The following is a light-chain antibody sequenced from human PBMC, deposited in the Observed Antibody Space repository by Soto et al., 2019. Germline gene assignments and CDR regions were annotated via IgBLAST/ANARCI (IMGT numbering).Light chain of an antibody. CDR1: QSISNL. CDR3: QQYNSYWT. CDR2: KAS. J-gene: IGKJ1*01. Sequence: DIPMTQSPSTLSASVGDRVTITCRASQSISNLLAWYQQKPGKAPKVLIYKASSLESGVPSRFSGSGSGTEFTLTISSLQPDDFATYYCQQYNSYWTFGQGTKVEI. V-gene: IGKV1-5*03.